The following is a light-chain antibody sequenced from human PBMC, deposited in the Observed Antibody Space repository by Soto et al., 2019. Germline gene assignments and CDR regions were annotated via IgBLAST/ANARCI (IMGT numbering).Light chain of an antibody. CDR3: QQYNNWPPWT. V-gene: IGKV3-15*01. Sequence: EIVMTQSPATLSMSPGERATLSCRASQSVSSSLAWYQQNPGQAPRLLIYSASTRATGVPARFSGSGSGTEFTLTISSLQSEDFAVYFCQQYNNWPPWTFGHGTKVEIK. J-gene: IGKJ1*01. CDR2: SAS. CDR1: QSVSSS.